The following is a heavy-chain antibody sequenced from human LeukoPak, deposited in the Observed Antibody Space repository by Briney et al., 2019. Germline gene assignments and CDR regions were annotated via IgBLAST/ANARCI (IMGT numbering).Heavy chain of an antibody. Sequence: GESLKISCKGSGYSFTSYWIGWVRQMPGKGLEWMGIIYPGDSDTRYSPSFQGQVTISADKSISTAYLQWSSLKASDTAMYYCARRSGTVVTPRRNYYYYMDVWGKGTTVTVSS. V-gene: IGHV5-51*01. CDR1: GYSFTSYW. CDR2: IYPGDSDT. D-gene: IGHD4-23*01. J-gene: IGHJ6*03. CDR3: ARRSGTVVTPRRNYYYYMDV.